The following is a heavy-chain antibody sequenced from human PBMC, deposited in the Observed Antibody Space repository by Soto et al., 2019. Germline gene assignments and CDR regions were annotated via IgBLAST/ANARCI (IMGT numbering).Heavy chain of an antibody. V-gene: IGHV4-39*01. CDR1: GGSISSSSYY. Sequence: QLQLQESGPGLVKPSETLSLTCTVSGGSISSSSYYWGWIRQPPGKGLEWIGSIYYSGSTYYNPSLKSRLTISVDTSKNQFSLKLSSVTAADTAVYYCARHYYGSGSYYYYYYGMDVWGQGTTVTVSS. CDR3: ARHYYGSGSYYYYYYGMDV. CDR2: IYYSGST. J-gene: IGHJ6*02. D-gene: IGHD3-10*01.